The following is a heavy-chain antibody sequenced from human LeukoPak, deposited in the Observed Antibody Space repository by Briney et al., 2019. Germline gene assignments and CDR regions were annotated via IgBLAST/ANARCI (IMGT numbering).Heavy chain of an antibody. J-gene: IGHJ4*02. CDR3: ARDLDC. Sequence: GGSLRLSCAASGFTFSSSAMSWVRQAPGKGLEWVANIKQDGSDKYYVDSVKGRFAISRDNAKNSLYLQMNSLRVDDTAVYYCARDLDCWGQGTLVSVSS. CDR2: IKQDGSDK. V-gene: IGHV3-7*03. CDR1: GFTFSSSA.